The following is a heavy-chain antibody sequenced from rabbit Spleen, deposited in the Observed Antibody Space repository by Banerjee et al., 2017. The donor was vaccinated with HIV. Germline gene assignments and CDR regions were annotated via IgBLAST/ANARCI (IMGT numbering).Heavy chain of an antibody. CDR1: GSDISSYH. J-gene: IGHJ4*01. V-gene: IGHV1S40*01. CDR3: ARGCWSSDWGETL. D-gene: IGHD4-1*01. CDR2: IYTGSGTT. Sequence: QSLEESGGDLVKPGGSLTLTCKASGSDISSYHMCWVRQAPGKGLEWIALIYTGSGTTYYASWAKGRFTISKTSSTTVTLQMTSLTAADTATYFCARGCWSSDWGETLWGQGTLVTVS.